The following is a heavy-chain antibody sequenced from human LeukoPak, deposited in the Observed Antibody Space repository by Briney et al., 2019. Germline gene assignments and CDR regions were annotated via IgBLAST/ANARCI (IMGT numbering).Heavy chain of an antibody. CDR3: ARTDSNIAARRIGFDS. J-gene: IGHJ4*02. CDR1: GFIFSTSW. CDR2: INLDGSEK. V-gene: IGHV3-7*01. Sequence: GGSLRLSCTASGFIFSTSWMTWVRQAPGKGLEWVANINLDGSEKYYVDSVKGRFTISRDNAKNSLYLQMNSLRAEDTAVYYCARTDSNIAARRIGFDSWGQGTLVTVSS. D-gene: IGHD6-6*01.